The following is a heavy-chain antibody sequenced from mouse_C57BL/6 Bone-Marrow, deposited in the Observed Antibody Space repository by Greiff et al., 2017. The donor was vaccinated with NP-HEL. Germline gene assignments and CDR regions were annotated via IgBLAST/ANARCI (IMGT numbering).Heavy chain of an antibody. CDR3: ARKDNWDYYFDY. V-gene: IGHV5-17*01. Sequence: EVMLVESGGGLVKPGGSLKLSCAASGFTFSDYGMHWVRQAPEKGLEWVAYISSGSSTIYYADTVKGRFTISRDNAKNTLFLQMTSLRSEDNAREYCARKDNWDYYFDYWGKGTTLTVSS. D-gene: IGHD4-1*01. CDR2: ISSGSSTI. J-gene: IGHJ2*01. CDR1: GFTFSDYG.